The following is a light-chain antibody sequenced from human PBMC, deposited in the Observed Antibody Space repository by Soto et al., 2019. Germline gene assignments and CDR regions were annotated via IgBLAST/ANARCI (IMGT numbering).Light chain of an antibody. CDR3: QQFVNWPWT. J-gene: IGKJ1*01. CDR1: HSVAINY. V-gene: IGKV3D-7*01. Sequence: EIVVTQSPATLSLSPGERATLSCRATHSVAINYLAYYQQKFGQSPRVIIFGASTRATGIPARFNGSGSGTDFTLTLSSLQSEDFGFYYCQQFVNWPWTFGQGPTVDIK. CDR2: GAS.